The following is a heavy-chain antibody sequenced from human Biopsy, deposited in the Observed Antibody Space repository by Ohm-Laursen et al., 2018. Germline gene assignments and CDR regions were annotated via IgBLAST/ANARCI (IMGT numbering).Heavy chain of an antibody. D-gene: IGHD2-15*01. J-gene: IGHJ4*02. CDR2: ISTYNGNT. CDR1: GYTFTTYA. V-gene: IGHV1-18*01. Sequence: ASVKASCKASGYTFTTYAISWVRQAPGQGLEWMGWISTYNGNTNYAQKVQGRVTMTTDTSTSTAYMELRSLRSDDTAVYYCARHLLGGGAYYDYWGQGTLVTVSS. CDR3: ARHLLGGGAYYDY.